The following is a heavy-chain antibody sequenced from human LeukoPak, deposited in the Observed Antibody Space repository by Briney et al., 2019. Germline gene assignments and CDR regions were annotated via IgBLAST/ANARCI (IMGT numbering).Heavy chain of an antibody. J-gene: IGHJ4*02. CDR1: AGSISSSSYS. CDR2: TYYSGST. CDR3: ASPRSRY. V-gene: IGHV4-39*01. Sequence: SETLSLTCTVSAGSISSSSYSWGWIRQPPGKGLEWIGSTYYSGSTYFNPSLKSRVTISVDTSKNQFSLKLSSVTAADTAVYYCASPRSRYWGQGTLVTVSS.